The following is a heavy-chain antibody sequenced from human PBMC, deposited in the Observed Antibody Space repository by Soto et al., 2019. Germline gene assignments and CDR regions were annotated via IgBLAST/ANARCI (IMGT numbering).Heavy chain of an antibody. V-gene: IGHV3-23*01. CDR1: GFTFSSYA. Sequence: LRLSCAASGFTFSSYAMSWVRQAPGKGLERVSAISGSGGSTYYADSVKGRFTISRDNSKNTLYLQMNSLRGEDTAVYYCANAEELYGDYAICMDVRALGATVTVSS. J-gene: IGHJ6*02. CDR3: ANAEELYGDYAICMDV. CDR2: ISGSGGST. D-gene: IGHD4-17*01.